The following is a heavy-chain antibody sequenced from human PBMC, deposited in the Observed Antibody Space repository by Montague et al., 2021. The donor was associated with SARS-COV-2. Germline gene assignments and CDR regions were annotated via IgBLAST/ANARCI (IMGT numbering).Heavy chain of an antibody. D-gene: IGHD6-13*01. CDR3: VRDVVAAPGTFDY. J-gene: IGHJ4*02. CDR1: GDSISYFY. CDR2: VSASGST. Sequence: SETLSLTCTVPGDSISYFYWSWIRQPAGKGLEWIGRVSASGSTNYNPSLNSRVTMSVDTSKKQFSLRLSPVTAADTAVYYCVRDVVAAPGTFDYWGQGTLVTVSS. V-gene: IGHV4-4*07.